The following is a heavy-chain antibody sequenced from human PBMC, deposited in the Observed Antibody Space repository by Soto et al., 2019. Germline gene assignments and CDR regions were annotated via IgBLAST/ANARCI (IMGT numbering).Heavy chain of an antibody. J-gene: IGHJ6*02. Sequence: EAVKGSGERFGGRVTSFGVGWVHLMKGQALEWMGIIYPGDSDTRYSPSFQDQVTIRADKSISTAYLQWSSLKASESATYYCSTKATPILLWFEELSHDDYGMDVWGQGTRVTVFS. V-gene: IGHV5-51*07. D-gene: IGHD3-10*01. CDR3: STKATPILLWFEELSHDDYGMDV. CDR2: IYPGDSDT. CDR1: GGRVTSFG.